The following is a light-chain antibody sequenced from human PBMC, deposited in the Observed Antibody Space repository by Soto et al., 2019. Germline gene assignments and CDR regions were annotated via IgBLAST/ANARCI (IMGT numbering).Light chain of an antibody. CDR2: GAS. J-gene: IGKJ5*01. CDR1: QSVSSN. CDR3: QQYNNWPFT. V-gene: IGKV3-15*01. Sequence: EIVMTQSPATLSVSPGERATLSCRASQSVSSNLVWYQQKPGQAPRLLIYGASSRATGIQARFSGSGSGTEFTHTIXSLQSKYFAVYYCQQYNNWPFTFGQGKRLEIK.